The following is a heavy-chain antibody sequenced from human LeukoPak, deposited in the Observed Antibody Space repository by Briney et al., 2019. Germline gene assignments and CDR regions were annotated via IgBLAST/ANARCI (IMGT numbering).Heavy chain of an antibody. Sequence: PGGSLRLSCAASGFTFSSYGMSWVRQAPGKGLEWVSGISGSGGSTYYADSVKGRLTISRDNSKNTLYLQMNSLRAEDTAVYYCAKQGRGSFYGSGSSQWIYGNWFDPWGQGTLVTVSS. J-gene: IGHJ5*02. CDR2: ISGSGGST. V-gene: IGHV3-23*01. D-gene: IGHD3-10*01. CDR1: GFTFSSYG. CDR3: AKQGRGSFYGSGSSQWIYGNWFDP.